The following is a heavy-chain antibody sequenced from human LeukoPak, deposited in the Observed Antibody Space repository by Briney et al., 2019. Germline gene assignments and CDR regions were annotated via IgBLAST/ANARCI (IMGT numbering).Heavy chain of an antibody. Sequence: SVKVSCKASGGTFSSYAISWVRQAPGQGLEWMGRIIPILGIANYAQKFQGRVTISADKSTSTAYMELSSLRSEDTAVYYCARSGYSYGHYGMDVWGQGTTVTVSS. V-gene: IGHV1-69*04. CDR1: GGTFSSYA. D-gene: IGHD5-18*01. CDR2: IIPILGIA. J-gene: IGHJ6*02. CDR3: ARSGYSYGHYGMDV.